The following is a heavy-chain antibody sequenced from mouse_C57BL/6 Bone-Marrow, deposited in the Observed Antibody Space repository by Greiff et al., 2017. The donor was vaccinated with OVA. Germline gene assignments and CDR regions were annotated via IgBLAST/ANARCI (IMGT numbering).Heavy chain of an antibody. J-gene: IGHJ2*01. V-gene: IGHV1-5*01. Sequence: EVQVVESGTVLARPGASVKMSCKTSGYTFTSYWMHWVKQRPGQGLEWIGAIYPGNSDTSYNQKFKGKAKLTAVTSASTAYMELSSLTNEDSAVYYCTRVHYGSVNYFDYWGQGTTLTVSS. D-gene: IGHD1-1*01. CDR1: GYTFTSYW. CDR3: TRVHYGSVNYFDY. CDR2: IYPGNSDT.